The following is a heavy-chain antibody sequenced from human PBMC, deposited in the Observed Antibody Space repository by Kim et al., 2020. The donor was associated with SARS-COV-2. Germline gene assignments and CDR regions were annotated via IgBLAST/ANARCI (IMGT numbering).Heavy chain of an antibody. CDR3: AQPGVHFDY. CDR1: GFTFSSYG. J-gene: IGHJ4*02. Sequence: GGSLRLSCAASGFTFSSYGMHWVRQAPGKGLEWVAVISYDGSNKYYADSVKGRFTISRDNSKNTLYLQMNSLRAEDTAVYYCAQPGVHFDYWGQGTLVTVSS. CDR2: ISYDGSNK. D-gene: IGHD2-2*01. V-gene: IGHV3-30*03.